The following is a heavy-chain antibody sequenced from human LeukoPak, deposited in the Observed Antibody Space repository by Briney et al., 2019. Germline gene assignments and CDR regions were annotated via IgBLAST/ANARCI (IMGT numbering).Heavy chain of an antibody. CDR1: GDSLSSNSVT. CDR3: ARRLTQYDCFDL. CDR2: TYYRSTWYN. J-gene: IGHJ5*02. V-gene: IGHV6-1*01. Sequence: SQTLSLTCALSGDSLSSNSVTWNWITQSPSRGLEWLVRTYYRSTWYNDYAVSVRVRITVNPDTSKNQFSLHLNSVTPEDTAVYYCARRLTQYDCFDLWGQGILVTVSS. D-gene: IGHD2-2*01.